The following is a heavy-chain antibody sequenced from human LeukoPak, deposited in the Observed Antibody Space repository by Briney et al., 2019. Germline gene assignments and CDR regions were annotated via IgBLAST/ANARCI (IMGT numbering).Heavy chain of an antibody. CDR1: GFTFSSYS. D-gene: IGHD6-13*01. Sequence: PGGSLRLSCAASGFTFSSYSTNWVRQAPGKGLEWVSSISSSSSYIYYADSVKGRFTISRDNAKNSLYLQMNSLRAEDTAVYYCARDLEGYSSSFDNWGQGTLVTVSS. J-gene: IGHJ4*02. V-gene: IGHV3-21*01. CDR3: ARDLEGYSSSFDN. CDR2: ISSSSSYI.